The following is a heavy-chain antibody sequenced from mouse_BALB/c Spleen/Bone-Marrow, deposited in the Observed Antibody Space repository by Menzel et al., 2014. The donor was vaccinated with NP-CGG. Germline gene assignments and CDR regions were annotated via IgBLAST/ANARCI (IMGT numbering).Heavy chain of an antibody. D-gene: IGHD2-3*01. CDR1: EYEFRSYW. V-gene: IGHV1-80*01. CDR2: IYPGDGDT. J-gene: IGHJ4*01. Sequence: VQLQQSGAELERPGPSVKISCKTSEYEFRSYWMNWVKQRHGQGLEWIGQIYPGDGDTNYNGKFKGKATLTADKSSSTAYMQLSSLTSEDSAVYFCARLDGYSPYYAMDSRFRSTSVTV. CDR3: ARLDGYSPYYAMDS.